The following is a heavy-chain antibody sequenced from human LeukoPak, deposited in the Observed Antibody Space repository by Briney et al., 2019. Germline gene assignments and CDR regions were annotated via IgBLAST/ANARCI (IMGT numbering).Heavy chain of an antibody. CDR1: GYSISSGYY. CDR3: GRTYSSSWYFNWFDP. J-gene: IGHJ5*02. Sequence: SETLSLTCTVSGYSISSGYYWAWIRQPPGKGLEWIGNIYHSGSTYYNPSLKSRVTISVDTSKNQFSLQLTSVTAADTAVYYCGRTYSSSWYFNWFDPWGQGTLVTVSS. V-gene: IGHV4-38-2*02. CDR2: IYHSGST. D-gene: IGHD6-13*01.